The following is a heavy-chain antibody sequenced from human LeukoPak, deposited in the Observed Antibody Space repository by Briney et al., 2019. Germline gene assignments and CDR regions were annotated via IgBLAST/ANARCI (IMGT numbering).Heavy chain of an antibody. CDR2: TYNRSKWYS. CDR3: ARGVGAAWKVFDY. Sequence: PSQTLSLTCAISGDNVSSNSATWSWIRQSPSRGLEWLGRTYNRSKWYSDYAVSVRSRLTINPDTSKNQFSLQPNSVTPDDTAVYYCARGVGAAWKVFDYWGQGTLVTVSS. J-gene: IGHJ4*02. V-gene: IGHV6-1*01. D-gene: IGHD3-10*01. CDR1: GDNVSSNSAT.